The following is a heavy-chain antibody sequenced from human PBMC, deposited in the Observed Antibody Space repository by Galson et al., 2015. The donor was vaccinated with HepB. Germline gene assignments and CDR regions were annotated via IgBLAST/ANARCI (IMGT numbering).Heavy chain of an antibody. D-gene: IGHD2-15*01. CDR1: GFTFSSYE. J-gene: IGHJ6*03. V-gene: IGHV3-48*03. CDR2: ISSSGSTI. CDR3: ASFPDIVVVVAAPQYYYYYMDV. Sequence: SLRLSCAASGFTFSSYEMNWVRQAPGKGLEWVSYISSSGSTIYYADSVKGRFTISRDNAKNSLYLQMNSLRAEDTAVYYCASFPDIVVVVAAPQYYYYYMDVWGKGTTVTVSS.